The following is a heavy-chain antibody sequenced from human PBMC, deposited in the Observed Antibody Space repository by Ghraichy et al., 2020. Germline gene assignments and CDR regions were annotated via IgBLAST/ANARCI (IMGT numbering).Heavy chain of an antibody. V-gene: IGHV3-73*01. J-gene: IGHJ6*02. CDR2: IRSKANSYAT. CDR3: TTEVTTKLYYYYYYGMDV. CDR1: GFTFSGSA. Sequence: GGSLRLSCAASGFTFSGSAMHWVRQASGKGLEWVGRIRSKANSYATAYAASVKGRFTISRDDSKNTAYLQMNSLKTEDTAVYYCTTEVTTKLYYYYYYGMDVWGQGTTVTVSS. D-gene: IGHD4-11*01.